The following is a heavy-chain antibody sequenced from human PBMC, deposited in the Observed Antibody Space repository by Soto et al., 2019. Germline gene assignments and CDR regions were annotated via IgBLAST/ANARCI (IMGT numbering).Heavy chain of an antibody. Sequence: TGGSLRLSCAASGFTFSDYYMSWIRQAPGKGLEWVSYISSSGSYTNYADSVKGRFTISRDNAKNSRYLKMNSLRAEDTAVYYCARDLKSSGRRSIDYWGQGTLVTVSS. V-gene: IGHV3-11*05. CDR1: GFTFSDYY. CDR2: ISSSGSYT. J-gene: IGHJ4*02. CDR3: ARDLKSSGRRSIDY. D-gene: IGHD6-19*01.